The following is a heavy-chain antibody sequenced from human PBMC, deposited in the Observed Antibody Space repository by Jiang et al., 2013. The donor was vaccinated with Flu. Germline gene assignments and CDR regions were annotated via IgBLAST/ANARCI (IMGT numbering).Heavy chain of an antibody. J-gene: IGHJ4*02. CDR3: ARRSSGGVAGDPLDS. CDR2: IYSSGTT. D-gene: IGHD6-19*01. Sequence: PGLVKPSETLSLTCAVSGGSIKTSSYCWGWIRQSPGKGLEWIGSIYSSGTTYFNPSLKGRVTISVDTSKNHFSLNVSSVTAADTSIYYCARRSSGGVAGDPLDSWGQGTLVTVSS. V-gene: IGHV4-39*02. CDR1: GGSIKTSSYC.